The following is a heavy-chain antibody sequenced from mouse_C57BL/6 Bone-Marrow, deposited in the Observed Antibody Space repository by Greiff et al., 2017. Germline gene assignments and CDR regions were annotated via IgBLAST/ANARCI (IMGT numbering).Heavy chain of an antibody. J-gene: IGHJ2*01. Sequence: QVQLQQSGAELVRPGASVTLSCKASGYTFTDYEMHWVKQTPVHGLEWIGAIDPETGGTAYNQKFKGKAILTADKSSSTAYMELRSLTSEDSAVYYCTRDGNYYGSSYYFDYWGQGTTLTVSS. V-gene: IGHV1-15*01. CDR2: IDPETGGT. D-gene: IGHD1-1*01. CDR1: GYTFTDYE. CDR3: TRDGNYYGSSYYFDY.